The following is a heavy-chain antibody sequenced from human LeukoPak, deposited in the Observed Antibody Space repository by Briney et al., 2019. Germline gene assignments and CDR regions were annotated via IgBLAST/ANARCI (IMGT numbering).Heavy chain of an antibody. V-gene: IGHV4-38-2*01. D-gene: IGHD3-22*01. CDR2: IYHSGST. J-gene: IGHJ4*02. CDR1: GYSISSGYY. Sequence: PSETLSLTCAVSGYSISSGYYWGWIRQPPGKGLEWIGSIYHSGSTYYNPSLKSRVTISVDTSKNQFSLKLSSVTAADTAVYYCARLDSSGYGIPWYWGQGTLVTVSS. CDR3: ARLDSSGYGIPWY.